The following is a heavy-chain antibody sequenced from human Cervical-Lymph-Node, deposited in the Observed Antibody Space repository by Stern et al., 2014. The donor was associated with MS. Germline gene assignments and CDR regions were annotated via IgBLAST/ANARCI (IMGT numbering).Heavy chain of an antibody. J-gene: IGHJ4*02. D-gene: IGHD3-16*02. CDR2: IYPSDSET. CDR1: GYSFTSYW. CDR3: ARHRRVWGSYRPAGVDY. V-gene: IGHV5-51*01. Sequence: VQLVESGVEVKKPGESLKISCKGSGYSFTSYWIGWVRQMPGKGLEWMGIIYPSDSETRYSPSFQGQVTIPADKSISTAYLQWSSLKASDTAMYYCARHRRVWGSYRPAGVDYWGQGTLVTVSS.